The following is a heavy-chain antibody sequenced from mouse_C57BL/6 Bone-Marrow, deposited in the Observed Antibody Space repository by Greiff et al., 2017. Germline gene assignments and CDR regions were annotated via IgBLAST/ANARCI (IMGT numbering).Heavy chain of an antibody. Sequence: EVQLVESGGDLVKPGGSLKLSCAASGFTFSSYGMSWVRQTPDKRLEWVATICSGGSYTYYPDSVKGRFTISRDNAKNTLYLQMSSLKSEDTAMYYCASIITTVSYYAMDYWGQGTSVTVSS. CDR2: ICSGGSYT. D-gene: IGHD1-1*01. J-gene: IGHJ4*01. V-gene: IGHV5-6*01. CDR3: ASIITTVSYYAMDY. CDR1: GFTFSSYG.